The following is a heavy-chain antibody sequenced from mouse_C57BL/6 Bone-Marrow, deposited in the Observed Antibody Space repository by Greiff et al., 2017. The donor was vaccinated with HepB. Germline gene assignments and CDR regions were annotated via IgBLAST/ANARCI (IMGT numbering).Heavy chain of an antibody. CDR3: ARVGLYYGSSYYAMDY. CDR2: ILPGSGST. V-gene: IGHV1-9*01. Sequence: VQLQQSGAELMKPGASVKLSCKATGYTFTGYWIEWVKQRPGHGLEWIGEILPGSGSTNYNEKFKGKATFTADTSSNTAYMQLSSLTTEDSAVYYCARVGLYYGSSYYAMDYWGQGTSVTVSS. D-gene: IGHD1-1*01. CDR1: GYTFTGYW. J-gene: IGHJ4*01.